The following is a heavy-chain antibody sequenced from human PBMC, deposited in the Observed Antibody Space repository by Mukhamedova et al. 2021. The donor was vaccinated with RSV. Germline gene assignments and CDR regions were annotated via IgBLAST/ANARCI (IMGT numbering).Heavy chain of an antibody. CDR2: ISSRGLTT. CDR3: AKQTGAIDDP. D-gene: IGHD1-26*01. Sequence: AASGFIFSNYAMTWVRQAPGKGLEWVSSISSRGLTTYYADSVRGRFTISRDSSSNTLYLQMNSLRVEDAATYYCAKQTGAIDDP. V-gene: IGHV3-23*01. J-gene: IGHJ5*02. CDR1: GFIFSNYA.